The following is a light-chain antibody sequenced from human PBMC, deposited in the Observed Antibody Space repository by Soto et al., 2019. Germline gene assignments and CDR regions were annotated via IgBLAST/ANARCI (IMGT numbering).Light chain of an antibody. CDR3: QSYDSSLRGV. Sequence: QSVLTQPPSVSGAPGQRVTISCTGSTSNIGAGYDVHWYQQFPGTAPKLLIYSNNNRPSGVPDRFSGSKSGTSASLAITGLQAEDEADYYCQSYDSSLRGVFGGGTKLPVL. V-gene: IGLV1-40*01. CDR1: TSNIGAGYD. J-gene: IGLJ3*02. CDR2: SNN.